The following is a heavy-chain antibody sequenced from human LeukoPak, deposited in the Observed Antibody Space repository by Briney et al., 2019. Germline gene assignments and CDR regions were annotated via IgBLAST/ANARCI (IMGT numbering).Heavy chain of an antibody. CDR2: ISSNGGST. CDR3: AKDRYCSSTSCPNWFDP. D-gene: IGHD2-2*01. J-gene: IGHJ5*02. CDR1: GFTFSSYA. V-gene: IGHV3-64*01. Sequence: GSLRLSCAASGFTFSSYAMHWVRQAPGKGLEYVSAISSNGGSTYYANSVKGRFTISRDNSKNTLYLQMNSLRAEDTAVYYCAKDRYCSSTSCPNWFDPWGQGTLVTVSS.